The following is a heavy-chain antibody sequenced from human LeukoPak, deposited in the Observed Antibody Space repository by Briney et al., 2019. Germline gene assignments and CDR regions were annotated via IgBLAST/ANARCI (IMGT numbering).Heavy chain of an antibody. V-gene: IGHV3-23*01. Sequence: GGSLRLSCAASGFTFSSNSMTWARQTPGKGLEWVSGISGSGDSTYYADSVKGRFTISRDNSRNTLYLQMSSLRAEDTAVYYCAKWSGFGDDWGQGTLVTVSS. J-gene: IGHJ4*02. D-gene: IGHD3-10*01. CDR3: AKWSGFGDD. CDR1: GFTFSSNS. CDR2: ISGSGDST.